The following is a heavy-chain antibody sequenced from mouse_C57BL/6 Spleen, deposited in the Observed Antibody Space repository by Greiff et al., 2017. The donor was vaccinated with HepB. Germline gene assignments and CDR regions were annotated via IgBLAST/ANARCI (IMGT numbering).Heavy chain of an antibody. V-gene: IGHV1-55*01. CDR1: GYTFTSYW. CDR3: ARRVYYYGSSYLYAMDY. CDR2: IYPGSGST. Sequence: VQLQQPGAELVKPGASVKMSCKASGYTFTSYWITWVKQRPGQGLEWIGDIYPGSGSTNYNEKFKSKATLTVDTSSSTAYMQLSSLTSEDSAVYYCARRVYYYGSSYLYAMDYWGQGTSVTVSS. D-gene: IGHD1-1*01. J-gene: IGHJ4*01.